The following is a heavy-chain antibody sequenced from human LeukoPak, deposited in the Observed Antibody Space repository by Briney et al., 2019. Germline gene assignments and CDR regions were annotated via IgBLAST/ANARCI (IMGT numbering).Heavy chain of an antibody. CDR3: ARRAGAYSHPYDY. V-gene: IGHV3-53*01. J-gene: IGHJ4*02. D-gene: IGHD4/OR15-4a*01. CDR2: IYSDNT. Sequence: GGSLSLSFTVSGFTVSSNSMSWVRPAPGKGLEWVSFIYSDNTHYSDSVKGRFTISRDNSKNTLYLQMNSLRAEDTTVYYCARRAGAYSHPYDYWGQGTLVTVSS. CDR1: GFTVSSNS.